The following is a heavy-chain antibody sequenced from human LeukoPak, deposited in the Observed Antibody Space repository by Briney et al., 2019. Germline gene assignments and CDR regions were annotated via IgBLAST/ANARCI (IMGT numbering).Heavy chain of an antibody. J-gene: IGHJ6*02. Sequence: SETLSLTCTVSRGSIGRYYWSWIRQPPRQGLEWIGYIYYSGSNNYNPSLKSRVTISVDTSKNQVSLKLSSVTAADTAVYYCARQYYYYSHMDVWGQGTTVTVSS. CDR3: ARQYYYYSHMDV. V-gene: IGHV4-59*08. CDR1: RGSIGRYY. CDR2: IYYSGSN.